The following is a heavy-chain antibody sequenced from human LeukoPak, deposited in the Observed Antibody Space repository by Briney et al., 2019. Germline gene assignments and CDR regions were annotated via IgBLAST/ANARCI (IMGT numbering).Heavy chain of an antibody. CDR2: IRYDGSNK. Sequence: PGGSLRLSCAASGFTFSSYGMHWVRQAPGKGLEWVAFIRYDGSNKYYADSVKGRFTISRDNSKNTLYLQMNSLRAEDTAVYYCARDARFVEQDYYYYYMDVWGKGTTVTVSS. J-gene: IGHJ6*03. CDR1: GFTFSSYG. V-gene: IGHV3-30*02. D-gene: IGHD1/OR15-1a*01. CDR3: ARDARFVEQDYYYYYMDV.